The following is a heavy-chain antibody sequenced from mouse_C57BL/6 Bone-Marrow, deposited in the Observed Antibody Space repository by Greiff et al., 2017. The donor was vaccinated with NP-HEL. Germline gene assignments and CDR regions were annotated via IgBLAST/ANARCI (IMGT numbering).Heavy chain of an antibody. V-gene: IGHV1-62-2*01. CDR3: GRHEESLYGYEDYFDY. D-gene: IGHD2-2*01. CDR1: GYTFTEYT. J-gene: IGHJ2*01. CDR2: FYPGSGSI. Sequence: VQLQQSGAELVKPGASVKLSCKASGYTFTEYTIHWVKQRSGQGLKWIGWFYPGSGSIKYNEKFKDKATLTADKSSSTVYMELSRLTSEDSAVYFCGRHEESLYGYEDYFDYWGQGTTLTVSS.